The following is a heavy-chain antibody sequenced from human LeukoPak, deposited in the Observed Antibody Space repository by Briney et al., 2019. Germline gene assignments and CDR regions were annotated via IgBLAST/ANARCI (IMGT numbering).Heavy chain of an antibody. CDR2: IMPMFGKA. Sequence: VASVKVSCKAPGGTFSSYDISWVRQAPGQGLEWMGGIMPMFGKANYAQKFQGRVTTTADKATSTAYMELSSLRSEDTAVYYCAGGRTDIVVVPATLRNYYFDYWGQGTLVTVSS. D-gene: IGHD2-2*01. CDR1: GGTFSSYD. CDR3: AGGRTDIVVVPATLRNYYFDY. J-gene: IGHJ4*02. V-gene: IGHV1-69*06.